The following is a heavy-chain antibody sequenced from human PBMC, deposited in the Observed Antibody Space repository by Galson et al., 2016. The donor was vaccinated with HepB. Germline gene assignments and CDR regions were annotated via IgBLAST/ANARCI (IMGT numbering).Heavy chain of an antibody. CDR2: INANSGGT. D-gene: IGHD3-10*01. CDR1: GYDFFGFY. CDR3: AREGRNPVGSRGNWFDA. Sequence: SVKVSCKASGYDFFGFYIHWVRQAPGQGLEWMGCINANSGGTYYAQKFQGTVTMSRDTSLNTAHMELTRVTSDDAAVYYCAREGRNPVGSRGNWFDAWGQGTLVTVAS. J-gene: IGHJ5*02. V-gene: IGHV1-2*02.